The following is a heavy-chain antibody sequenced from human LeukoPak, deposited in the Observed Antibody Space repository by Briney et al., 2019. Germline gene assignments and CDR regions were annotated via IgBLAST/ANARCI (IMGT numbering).Heavy chain of an antibody. V-gene: IGHV3-21*01. CDR3: ARDLSGVTGYTYGRGIDY. J-gene: IGHJ4*02. CDR1: GFTFSSYS. D-gene: IGHD5-18*01. CDR2: ISSSSSYI. Sequence: GGSLRLTCAASGFTFSSYSMNWVRQAPGKGLEWVSSISSSSSYIYYADSVKGRFTISRDNAKTSLYLQMNSLRAEDTAVYYCARDLSGVTGYTYGRGIDYWGQGTLVTVSS.